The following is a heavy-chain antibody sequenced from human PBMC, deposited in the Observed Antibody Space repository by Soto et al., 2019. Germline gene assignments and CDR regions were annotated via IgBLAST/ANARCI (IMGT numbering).Heavy chain of an antibody. V-gene: IGHV4-39*01. Sequence: QLQLQESGPGLVKPSETLSLTCTVSGGSISSSSYYWGWIRQPPGKGLEWIGSIYYSGSTYYNPSLKSRVTISVDTSKNQFSLKLSSVTAADTAVYYCARLSDYGDYVQYYFDYWGQGTLVTVSS. J-gene: IGHJ4*02. CDR2: IYYSGST. D-gene: IGHD4-17*01. CDR3: ARLSDYGDYVQYYFDY. CDR1: GGSISSSSYY.